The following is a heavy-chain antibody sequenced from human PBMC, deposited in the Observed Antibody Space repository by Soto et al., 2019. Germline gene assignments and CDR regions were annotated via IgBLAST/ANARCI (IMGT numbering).Heavy chain of an antibody. J-gene: IGHJ6*02. Sequence: LRLSCAASGFTVSSNYMSWVRQAPGKGLEWVSVIYSGGSTYYADSVKGRFTISRDNSKNTLYLQMNSLRAEDTAVYYCARDAAPYYYGSGSYYPLYYGMDVWGQGTTVTVSS. CDR1: GFTVSSNY. CDR3: ARDAAPYYYGSGSYYPLYYGMDV. D-gene: IGHD3-10*01. CDR2: IYSGGST. V-gene: IGHV3-53*01.